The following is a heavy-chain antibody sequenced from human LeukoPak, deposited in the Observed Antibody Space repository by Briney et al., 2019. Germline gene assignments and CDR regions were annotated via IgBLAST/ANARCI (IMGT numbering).Heavy chain of an antibody. V-gene: IGHV3-30*04. CDR3: ARDFEGIVVVTCPGY. Sequence: GRSLRLSCAASGFTFSSYAMHWVRQAPGKGLEWVAVISYDGSNKYYADSVKGRFTISRDNSKNTLYLQMNSLRDEDTAVYYCARDFEGIVVVTCPGYWGQGTLVTVSS. D-gene: IGHD2-21*02. CDR2: ISYDGSNK. J-gene: IGHJ4*02. CDR1: GFTFSSYA.